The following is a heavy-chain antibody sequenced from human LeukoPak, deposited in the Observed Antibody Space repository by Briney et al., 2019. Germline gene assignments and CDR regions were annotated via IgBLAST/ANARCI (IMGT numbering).Heavy chain of an antibody. CDR2: IKQDGSEK. V-gene: IGHV3-7*01. D-gene: IGHD1-26*01. Sequence: GGSLRLSCAASGFTFSSYWMSWVRQAPGKGLEWVANIKQDGSEKYYVDSVKGRFTISRDNAKNSLYLQMNSLRPEDTAVYYCAKKGVGTTTGDAFDIWGQGTMVTVSS. CDR3: AKKGVGTTTGDAFDI. CDR1: GFTFSSYW. J-gene: IGHJ3*02.